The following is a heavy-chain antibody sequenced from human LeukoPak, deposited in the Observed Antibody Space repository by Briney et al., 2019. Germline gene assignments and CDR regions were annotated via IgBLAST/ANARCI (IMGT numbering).Heavy chain of an antibody. Sequence: GGSLRLSCAASGFTFSSYAMSWVRQAPGKGLEWVSSISGSGGSTLYADSVKGRFTISRDNSKNTLYLQMNSLRAEDTAVYYCAPTAPRTNGVGYCGQGTLVTVSS. J-gene: IGHJ4*02. CDR2: ISGSGGST. CDR3: APTAPRTNGVGY. CDR1: GFTFSSYA. V-gene: IGHV3-23*01. D-gene: IGHD2-8*01.